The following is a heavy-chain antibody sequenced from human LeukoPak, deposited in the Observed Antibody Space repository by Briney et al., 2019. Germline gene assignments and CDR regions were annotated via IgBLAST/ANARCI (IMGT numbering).Heavy chain of an antibody. CDR3: ARDNGSYDYYYYGMDV. CDR1: GGSISSYY. Sequence: SETLSLTCTVSGGSISSYYWSWIGQPPGEGREWSGYIYYSGTTNYNPSLKSRVTISVDTSKNQFSLKLGSVTAADTAVYYCARDNGSYDYYYYGMDVWGQGTTVTVSS. D-gene: IGHD1-26*01. J-gene: IGHJ6*02. V-gene: IGHV4-59*01. CDR2: IYYSGTT.